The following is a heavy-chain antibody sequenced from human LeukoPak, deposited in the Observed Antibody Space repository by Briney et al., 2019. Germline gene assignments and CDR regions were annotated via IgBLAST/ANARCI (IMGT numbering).Heavy chain of an antibody. V-gene: IGHV3-21*01. CDR1: GFTFSSYS. D-gene: IGHD1-26*01. CDR3: ARVYRGGTYYFDY. J-gene: IGHJ4*02. Sequence: GGSLRLSCAASGFTFSSYSMNWVRQAPGKGLEWVSSISSSSSYIYYADSVKGRFTISRDNAKNSLYPQMNSLRAEDTAVYYCARVYRGGTYYFDYWGQGTLVTVSS. CDR2: ISSSSSYI.